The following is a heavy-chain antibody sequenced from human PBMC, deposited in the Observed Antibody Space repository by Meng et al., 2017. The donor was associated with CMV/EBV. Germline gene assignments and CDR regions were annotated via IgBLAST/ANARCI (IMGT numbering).Heavy chain of an antibody. Sequence: GESLKISCAASGFTFSSYAMSWVRQAPGKGLEWVSAISSSSSSSYIYYADSVKGRFTISRDNAKNSLYLQMNSLRAEDTAVYYCARDAYYYGSGSYSEVDYWGQGTLVTVSS. CDR1: GFTFSSYA. CDR2: ISSSSSSSYI. CDR3: ARDAYYYGSGSYSEVDY. V-gene: IGHV3-21*01. J-gene: IGHJ4*02. D-gene: IGHD3-10*01.